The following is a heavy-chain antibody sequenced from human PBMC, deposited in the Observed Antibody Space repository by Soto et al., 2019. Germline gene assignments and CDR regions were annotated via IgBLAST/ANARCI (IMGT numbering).Heavy chain of an antibody. CDR2: IIPSLGRA. CDR1: GGTFSSYT. Sequence: QVQLVQSGAEVKKPGSSVKVSCKASGGTFSSYTITWVRQAPGQGLEWMGRIIPSLGRANYAQKFQGRVTITADKSTSTVYMELSSLRSEDTAVYYCARLGVNSGYDLWGQGTLVTVSS. J-gene: IGHJ4*02. D-gene: IGHD5-12*01. V-gene: IGHV1-69*02. CDR3: ARLGVNSGYDL.